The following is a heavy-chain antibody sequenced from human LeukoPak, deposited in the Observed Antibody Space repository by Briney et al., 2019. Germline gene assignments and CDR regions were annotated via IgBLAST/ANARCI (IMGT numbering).Heavy chain of an antibody. V-gene: IGHV3-23*01. J-gene: IGHJ3*02. D-gene: IGHD6-19*01. Sequence: GGSLRLSCAASGFTFSSYAMSWVRPAPGKGLEWVSAISGSGGSTYYADSVKGRFTISRDNSKNTLYLQMNSLRAGDTAVYYCAKLGGWSGAYDAFDIWGQGTMVTVSS. CDR1: GFTFSSYA. CDR2: ISGSGGST. CDR3: AKLGGWSGAYDAFDI.